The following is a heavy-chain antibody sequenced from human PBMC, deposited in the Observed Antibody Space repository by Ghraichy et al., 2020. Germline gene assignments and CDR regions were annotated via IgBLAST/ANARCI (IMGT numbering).Heavy chain of an antibody. Sequence: SETLSLTCAVYGGSFSGYYWSWIRQPPGKGLEWIGEINHSGSTNYNPSLKSRVTISVDTSKNQFSLKLSSETAADTAVYYCARGRVVHYDFWSGYFYYWGQGTLVTVSS. D-gene: IGHD3-3*01. CDR1: GGSFSGYY. CDR3: ARGRVVHYDFWSGYFYY. CDR2: INHSGST. J-gene: IGHJ4*02. V-gene: IGHV4-34*01.